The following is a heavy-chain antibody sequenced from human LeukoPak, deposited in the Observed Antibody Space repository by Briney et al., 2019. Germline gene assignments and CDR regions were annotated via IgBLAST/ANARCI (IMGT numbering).Heavy chain of an antibody. D-gene: IGHD3-16*01. V-gene: IGHV1-69*05. CDR1: GGTFSSYA. CDR2: IIPIFGTA. J-gene: IGHJ5*02. CDR3: ARAFWGGSYNWFDP. Sequence: SVKVSCKASGGTFSSYAISWVRQAPGQGLEWMGGIIPIFGTANYAQRFQGRVTMTRNTSISTAYMELSSLRSEDTAVYYCARAFWGGSYNWFDPWGQGTLVTVSS.